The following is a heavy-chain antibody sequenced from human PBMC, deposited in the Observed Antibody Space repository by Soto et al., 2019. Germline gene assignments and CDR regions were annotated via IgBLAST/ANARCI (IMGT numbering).Heavy chain of an antibody. CDR3: AKEPMYYDFWSGYYTGPQDAFDI. D-gene: IGHD3-3*01. V-gene: IGHV3-23*01. Sequence: EVQLLESGGGLVQPGGSLRLSCAASGFTFSSYAMSWVRQAPGKGLEWVSAISGSGGSTYYADSVKGRFIISRDNSKNTLYLQMNSLRAEDTAVYYCAKEPMYYDFWSGYYTGPQDAFDIWGQGTMVTVSS. J-gene: IGHJ3*02. CDR2: ISGSGGST. CDR1: GFTFSSYA.